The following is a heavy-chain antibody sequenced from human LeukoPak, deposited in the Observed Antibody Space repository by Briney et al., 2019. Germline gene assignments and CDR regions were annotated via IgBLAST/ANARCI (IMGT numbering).Heavy chain of an antibody. J-gene: IGHJ4*02. D-gene: IGHD3-10*01. Sequence: GGSLRLSCATSGFTFSSSWMSWVRQAPGKGLECVANIKEDGREKYYVDSVKGRFTISRDDAKNSLYLQMSSLRAEDTAVYYCARGGRPDYWGQGTLVTVSS. V-gene: IGHV3-7*01. CDR1: GFTFSSSW. CDR2: IKEDGREK. CDR3: ARGGRPDY.